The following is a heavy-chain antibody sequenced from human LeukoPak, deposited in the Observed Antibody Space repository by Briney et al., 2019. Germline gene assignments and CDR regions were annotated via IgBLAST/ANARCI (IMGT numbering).Heavy chain of an antibody. Sequence: GGSLRLSCAASGFTFSTYSMNWVRQAPRKGLGWVSSIDSSSTYIYYVDSVKGRFTISRDNAKNSLYLQMNSLRAEDTAVYYCAKAGISGTKKDGMDVWGQGTTVTVSS. CDR2: IDSSSTYI. CDR3: AKAGISGTKKDGMDV. J-gene: IGHJ6*02. D-gene: IGHD1-20*01. CDR1: GFTFSTYS. V-gene: IGHV3-21*01.